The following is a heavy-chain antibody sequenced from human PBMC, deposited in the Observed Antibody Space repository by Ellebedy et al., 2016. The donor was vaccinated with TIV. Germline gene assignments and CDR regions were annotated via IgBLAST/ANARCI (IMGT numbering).Heavy chain of an antibody. D-gene: IGHD2-8*01. Sequence: PGGSLRLSCVASGVDISWHYMAWVSQAPGKGLEWVSFIYGGGRTFYADSVKGRFTISRDNSKNTLYLQMNSLKAEDTARYYCARLLGHCSNGVCYSGRLDVWGQGTAVSVSS. J-gene: IGHJ6*02. CDR1: GVDISWHY. CDR3: ARLLGHCSNGVCYSGRLDV. V-gene: IGHV3-53*01. CDR2: IYGGGRT.